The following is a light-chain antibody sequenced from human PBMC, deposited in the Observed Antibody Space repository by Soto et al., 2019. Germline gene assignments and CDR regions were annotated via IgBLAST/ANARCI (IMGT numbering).Light chain of an antibody. CDR3: SSYAGSSNV. V-gene: IGLV2-8*01. Sequence: SVLTQPPSASWSPGQTVTISCTGTSSDFGDNYVSWYQQHPGKAPKLMIYEVNKRPSGVPDRFSGSKSGNTASLTVSGLQAEDEADYYCSSYAGSSNVFGTGNKVTV. CDR1: SSDFGDNY. J-gene: IGLJ1*01. CDR2: EVN.